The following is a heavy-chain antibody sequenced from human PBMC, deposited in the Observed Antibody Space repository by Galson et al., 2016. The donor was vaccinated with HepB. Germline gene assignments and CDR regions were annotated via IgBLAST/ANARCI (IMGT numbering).Heavy chain of an antibody. J-gene: IGHJ5*02. CDR2: TYYRSKWYR. V-gene: IGHV6-1*01. Sequence: CAISGDSVSNNTAAWNWIRQSPSGGLEWLARTYYRSKWYRDFAPSVRSRVTINPDTSKNQISLQLNSVTPEDTAVYYCARGGAPFNWIDPWGQGTLIIVSS. CDR3: ARGGAPFNWIDP. D-gene: IGHD2-15*01. CDR1: GDSVSNNTAA.